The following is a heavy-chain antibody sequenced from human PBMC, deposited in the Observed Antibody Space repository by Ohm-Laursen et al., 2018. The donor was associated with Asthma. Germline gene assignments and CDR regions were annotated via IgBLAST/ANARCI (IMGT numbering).Heavy chain of an antibody. Sequence: TLSLTCSVSGAAVSSNSVVWNWIRQPPGKGLEWIGYMYNRGSTAYQPSLKSRITISVDTSKNHLSLRLISATAAVTAVYYCARSRQGGTYPLCYGMHVWGQGTTVTVTS. D-gene: IGHD1-26*01. V-gene: IGHV4-61*03. CDR2: MYNRGST. J-gene: IGHJ6*02. CDR3: ARSRQGGTYPLCYGMHV. CDR1: GAAVSSNSVV.